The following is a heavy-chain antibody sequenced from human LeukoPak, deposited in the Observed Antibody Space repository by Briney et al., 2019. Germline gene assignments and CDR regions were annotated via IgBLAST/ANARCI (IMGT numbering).Heavy chain of an antibody. D-gene: IGHD3-3*01. Sequence: PSETLSLTCTVPGDSISSYYWCWIRPPPGKGMDWSGYFFESGVTNNNPSRKSRVTISVDTSKNQFSLNLGYVTAADTAVYYCARVPIIPSQFANRAVAYYFDYWGQGTLVTVSS. V-gene: IGHV4-59*01. CDR3: ARVPIIPSQFANRAVAYYFDY. J-gene: IGHJ4*02. CDR1: GDSISSYY. CDR2: FFESGVT.